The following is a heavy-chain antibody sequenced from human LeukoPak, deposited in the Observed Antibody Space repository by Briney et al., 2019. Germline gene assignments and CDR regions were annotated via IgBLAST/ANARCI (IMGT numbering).Heavy chain of an antibody. CDR1: GYTFTSYG. Sequence: ASVKVSCKASGYTFTSYGISWVRQAPGQGLEWMGWISAYNGNTNYAQKLQGRVTMTTDTSTSTAYMELRSLRSDDTAVYYCARDADEYYDILTGYLLPAGSTDYWGQGTLVTVSS. J-gene: IGHJ4*02. CDR2: ISAYNGNT. D-gene: IGHD3-9*01. V-gene: IGHV1-18*01. CDR3: ARDADEYYDILTGYLLPAGSTDY.